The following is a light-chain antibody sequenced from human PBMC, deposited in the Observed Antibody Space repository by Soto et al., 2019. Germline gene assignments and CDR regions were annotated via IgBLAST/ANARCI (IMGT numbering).Light chain of an antibody. CDR1: QSVSSN. CDR3: QKYNDWTPIT. V-gene: IGKV3-15*01. J-gene: IGKJ5*01. Sequence: SQSVSSNLAWYQQKPGQAPRLLIYDASTRATVIPARFSGSGSGKEFTLIISRLQSEDFAVYYCQKYNDWTPITFGQGTQVE. CDR2: DAS.